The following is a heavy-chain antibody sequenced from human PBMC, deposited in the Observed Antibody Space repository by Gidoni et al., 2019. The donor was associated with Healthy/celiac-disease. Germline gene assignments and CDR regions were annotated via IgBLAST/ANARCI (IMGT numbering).Heavy chain of an antibody. V-gene: IGHV1-69*06. Sequence: QVQLVQSGAAVKKPGSSVKVSCKASGGSFSSYAISWVRQAPGQGLEWMGGIIPIFGTANYAQKFQGRVTITADKSTSTAYMELSSLRSEDTAVYYCARAVVVAATPSYYYYGMDVWGQGTTVTVSS. D-gene: IGHD2-15*01. CDR2: IIPIFGTA. J-gene: IGHJ6*02. CDR1: GGSFSSYA. CDR3: ARAVVVAATPSYYYYGMDV.